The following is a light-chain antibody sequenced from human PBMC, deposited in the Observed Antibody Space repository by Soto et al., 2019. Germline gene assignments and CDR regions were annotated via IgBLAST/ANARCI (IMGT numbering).Light chain of an antibody. J-gene: IGKJ2*01. V-gene: IGKV3-20*01. CDR2: DTS. Sequence: EIVLTQSPVTLSLSPGERATLSCRASHFVASNSLAWYQQKPGQAPRVVIFDTSNRATGIPDRFSGSGSGTDFTLTIRRLGPEDFAVYFCQQYGSSPRTFGQGTKLEIK. CDR3: QQYGSSPRT. CDR1: HFVASNS.